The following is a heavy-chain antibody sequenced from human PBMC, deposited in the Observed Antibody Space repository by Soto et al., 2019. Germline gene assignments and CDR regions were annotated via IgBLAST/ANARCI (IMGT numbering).Heavy chain of an antibody. J-gene: IGHJ3*02. D-gene: IGHD4-17*01. CDR1: GGSISSRSNY. CDR3: ESLGTTVTTFCAFDI. V-gene: IGHV4-39*01. CDR2: IYYSGST. Sequence: QLQLQESGPGLVKPSETLSLTCTVSGGSISSRSNYWGCIRQPPGNGLKWIGSIYYSGSTYYNPPLKGRVTISVVTSNIQFSLKPSSVSAADTAVYYCESLGTTVTTFCAFDIWGQGTMVTVSS.